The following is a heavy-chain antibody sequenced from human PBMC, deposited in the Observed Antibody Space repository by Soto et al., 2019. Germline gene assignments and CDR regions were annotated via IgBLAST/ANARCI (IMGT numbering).Heavy chain of an antibody. CDR2: IFHSGST. J-gene: IGHJ4*02. CDR3: ARDQNGSPHFDY. D-gene: IGHD1-26*01. CDR1: GASISSYY. V-gene: IGHV4-59*01. Sequence: QVQLQESGPGLVKPSETLSLTCTVSGASISSYYWSWIRQPPGKGPEWVGFIFHSGSTNCNPSLKSRVTFSVDTSKNQFSLKLTSVTAADTAVYYCARDQNGSPHFDYWGQGILITVSS.